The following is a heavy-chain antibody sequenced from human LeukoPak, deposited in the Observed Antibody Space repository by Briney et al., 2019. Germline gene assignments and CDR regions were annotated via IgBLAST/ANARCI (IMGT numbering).Heavy chain of an antibody. Sequence: GGSLRLSCAASGFTFSSYAMSWVRQVPGKGLEWVSVISGSGDNTYYADSVKGRFTISRDNSKNMLYLQMNSLRAEDTAVYYCAKGEYCSSTSCYPIPYWDYWGQGTLVTVSS. D-gene: IGHD2-2*01. CDR2: ISGSGDNT. CDR3: AKGEYCSSTSCYPIPYWDY. V-gene: IGHV3-23*01. CDR1: GFTFSSYA. J-gene: IGHJ4*02.